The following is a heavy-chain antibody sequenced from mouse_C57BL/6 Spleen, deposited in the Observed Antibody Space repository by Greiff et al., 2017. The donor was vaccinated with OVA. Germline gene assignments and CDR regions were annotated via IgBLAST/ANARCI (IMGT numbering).Heavy chain of an antibody. CDR3: AREGTTAPFDY. Sequence: QVQLQQSGAELVRPGSSVKLSCKASGYTFTSYWMHWVKQRPIQGLEWIGNIDPSDSETHYNQKFKDKATLTVDKSSSTAYMQLSSLTSEDSAVYYCAREGTTAPFDYWGQGTTLTVSS. CDR2: IDPSDSET. D-gene: IGHD1-2*01. CDR1: GYTFTSYW. J-gene: IGHJ2*01. V-gene: IGHV1-52*01.